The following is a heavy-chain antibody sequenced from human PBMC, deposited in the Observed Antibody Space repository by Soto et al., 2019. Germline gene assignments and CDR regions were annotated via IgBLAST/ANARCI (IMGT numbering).Heavy chain of an antibody. CDR2: ISGSGGST. D-gene: IGHD3-10*01. V-gene: IGHV3-23*01. CDR3: AKDDGGFGGEGYMDV. CDR1: GFTFSSYA. Sequence: GGSLRLSCAASGFTFSSYAMSWVRQAPGKGLEWVSAISGSGGSTYYADSVKGRFTISRDNSKNTLYLQMNSLRAEDTAVYYCAKDDGGFGGEGYMDVWGKGTTVTVSS. J-gene: IGHJ6*03.